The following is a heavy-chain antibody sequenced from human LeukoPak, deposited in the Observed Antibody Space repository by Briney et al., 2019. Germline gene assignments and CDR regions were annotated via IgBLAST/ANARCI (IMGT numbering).Heavy chain of an antibody. J-gene: IGHJ5*02. CDR3: ARVPGVYYDSLTGYGSGWFDP. D-gene: IGHD3-9*01. CDR2: IYHSGST. Sequence: SETLSLTCSVSGGSTSSTNWWSWVRQPPGKGLEWIGQIYHSGSTNYNPSLRSRVTISVDTSKNQFSLKVRYMTAADTAVYYCARVPGVYYDSLTGYGSGWFDPWSQGTLVTVSS. V-gene: IGHV4-4*02. CDR1: GGSTSSTNW.